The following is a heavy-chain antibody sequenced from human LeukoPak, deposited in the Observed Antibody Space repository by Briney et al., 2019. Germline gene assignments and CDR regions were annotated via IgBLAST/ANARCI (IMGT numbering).Heavy chain of an antibody. D-gene: IGHD5-24*01. CDR2: IKSKTDGGTT. J-gene: IGHJ4*02. Sequence: PGGSLRLSCAASGFTFSNAWMSWVRQAPGKGLEWVGRIKSKTDGGTTDYAAPVKGRFTISRDDSKNTLYLQMNSLRAEDTAVYYCARDGRIDGYNWDYFDYWGQGTLVTVSS. CDR3: ARDGRIDGYNWDYFDY. CDR1: GFTFSNAW. V-gene: IGHV3-15*01.